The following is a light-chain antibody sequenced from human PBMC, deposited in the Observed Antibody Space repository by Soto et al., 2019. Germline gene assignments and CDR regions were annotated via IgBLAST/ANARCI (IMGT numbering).Light chain of an antibody. CDR1: RSNIGSNT. CDR3: AAWDDSHNVLYV. J-gene: IGLJ1*01. Sequence: QSVLTQPPSVSGTPGQRGTVSWSGGRSNIGSNTVHWYQQLPGAAPRLLIYRDNQRPPGVPDRFAASKSGTSASLAISGIQCEDEGDYYCAAWDDSHNVLYVFGTGTKVTVL. CDR2: RDN. V-gene: IGLV1-44*01.